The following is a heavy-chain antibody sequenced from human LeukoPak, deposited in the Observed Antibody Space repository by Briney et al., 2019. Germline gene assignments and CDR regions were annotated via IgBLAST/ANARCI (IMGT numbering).Heavy chain of an antibody. CDR3: ARSPYNWNYYYYYGMDV. Sequence: SETLSLTCTVSGDSISSNTFYWGWIRQPPGKGLEWIGSMSYTSRPSYSPSLKSRVTISVDTSKNQFSLKLSSVTAADTAVYYCARSPYNWNYYYYYGMDVWGQGTTVTVSS. V-gene: IGHV4-39*07. J-gene: IGHJ6*02. D-gene: IGHD1-20*01. CDR1: GDSISSNTFY. CDR2: MSYTSRP.